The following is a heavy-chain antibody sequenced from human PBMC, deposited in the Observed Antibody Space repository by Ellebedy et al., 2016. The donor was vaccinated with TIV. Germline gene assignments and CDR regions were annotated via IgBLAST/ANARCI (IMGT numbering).Heavy chain of an antibody. V-gene: IGHV4-34*01. CDR1: GGSFSGSY. CDR2: ITHSGST. J-gene: IGHJ4*02. D-gene: IGHD3-16*02. CDR3: ARGADYVWGSYRGFDY. Sequence: SETLSLXXAVYGGSFSGSYWSWIRQPPGKGLQWIGEITHSGSTYSNPSLKSRVTISVDTSKNQFSLKLSSVTAADTAVYYCARGADYVWGSYRGFDYWGQGTLVTVSS.